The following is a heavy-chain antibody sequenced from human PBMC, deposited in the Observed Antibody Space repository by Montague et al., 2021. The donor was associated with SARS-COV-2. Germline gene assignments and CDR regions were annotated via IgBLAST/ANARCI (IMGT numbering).Heavy chain of an antibody. CDR1: GFTFGDYA. D-gene: IGHD6-13*01. CDR3: AKGIAAAGIGFYYYYYGMDV. Sequence: SLRLSFAASGFTFGDYAMHWVRQAPGKGLEWVSGISWNSGSIGYADSVKGRFTISRDNAKNSLYLQMNSLRAEDTALYYCAKGIAAAGIGFYYYYYGMDVWGQGTTVTASS. J-gene: IGHJ6*02. CDR2: ISWNSGSI. V-gene: IGHV3-9*01.